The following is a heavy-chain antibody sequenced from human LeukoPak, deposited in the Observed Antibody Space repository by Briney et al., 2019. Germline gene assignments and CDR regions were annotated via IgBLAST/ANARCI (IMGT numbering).Heavy chain of an antibody. CDR1: GYTFTSYD. V-gene: IGHV1-8*01. D-gene: IGHD2-15*01. CDR3: ARDRYCSGGSCYSAGFDP. Sequence: ASVKVSCKASGYTFTSYDINLVRQATGQGLEWMGWMNPNSGNTGYAQKFQGRVTMTRNTSISTAYMELSSLRSEDTAVYYCARDRYCSGGSCYSAGFDPWGQGTLVTVSS. CDR2: MNPNSGNT. J-gene: IGHJ5*02.